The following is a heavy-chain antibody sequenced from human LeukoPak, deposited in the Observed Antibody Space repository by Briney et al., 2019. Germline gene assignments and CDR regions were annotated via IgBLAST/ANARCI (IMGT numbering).Heavy chain of an antibody. Sequence: VSSVTLSCKASGYTFSNFGISWVRQAPGQGLEWMGWISGNNDNPNYGQKFQGRLTVTTDSSTSTAYMELRNLRSDDTAVYYCARDGTSTDDYWGQGTLVTVSS. CDR2: ISGNNDNP. J-gene: IGHJ4*02. V-gene: IGHV1-18*01. D-gene: IGHD2-2*01. CDR3: ARDGTSTDDY. CDR1: GYTFSNFG.